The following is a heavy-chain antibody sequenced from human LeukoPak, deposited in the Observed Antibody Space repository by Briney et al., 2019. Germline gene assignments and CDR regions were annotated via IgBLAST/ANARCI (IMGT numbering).Heavy chain of an antibody. J-gene: IGHJ2*01. CDR1: GGSVSSGDYY. D-gene: IGHD3-10*01. V-gene: IGHV4-30-4*01. CDR2: IYYSGST. CDR3: ARDYYGSGSLRYFDP. Sequence: TSQTLSLTCTVSGGSVSSGDYYWSWIRQPPGKGLEWIGYIYYSGSTYYNPSLKSRVTISVDTSKNQFSLKLSSVTAADTAVYYCARDYYGSGSLRYFDPWGRGTLVTVSS.